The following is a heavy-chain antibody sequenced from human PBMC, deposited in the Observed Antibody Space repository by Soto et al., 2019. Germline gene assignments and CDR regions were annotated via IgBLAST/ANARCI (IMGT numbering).Heavy chain of an antibody. J-gene: IGHJ5*02. D-gene: IGHD6-13*01. CDR3: AKDRGYSSSWSRFDP. CDR2: ISGSGGST. Sequence: EVQLLESGGGLVQPGGSLRLSCAASGFTFSSYAMSWVRQVPGKGLEWVSAISGSGGSTYYADSVKGRFTISRDNSKNTLYLQMNSLRAEDTAVYYCAKDRGYSSSWSRFDPWGQGTLVTVSS. CDR1: GFTFSSYA. V-gene: IGHV3-23*01.